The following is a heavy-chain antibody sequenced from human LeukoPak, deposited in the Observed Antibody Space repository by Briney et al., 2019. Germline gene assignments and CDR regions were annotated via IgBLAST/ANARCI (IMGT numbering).Heavy chain of an antibody. CDR3: AKDLWDQLSGHCPFDY. V-gene: IGHV3-21*01. CDR1: GFTFSSYS. J-gene: IGHJ4*02. Sequence: PGGSLRLSCAASGFTFSSYSMNWVRQAPGKGLEWVSSISSSSSYIYYADTVKGRFTISRDNAKNSLYLQMNSLGAEDTAVYYCAKDLWDQLSGHCPFDYWGQGTLVTVSS. CDR2: ISSSSSYI. D-gene: IGHD2-21*02.